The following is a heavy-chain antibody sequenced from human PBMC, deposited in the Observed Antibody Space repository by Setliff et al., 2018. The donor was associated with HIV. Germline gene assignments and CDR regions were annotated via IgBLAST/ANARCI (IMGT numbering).Heavy chain of an antibody. CDR2: MNHSEH. Sequence: PSETLSLTCAVYGGSFSGYSWTWIRQSPGKGLEWIGEMNHSEHYYNPTLKSRVTISMDTSKNQFSLELSSVTAADTALYYRARTITTFGVIGRGGRMDVWGKGTTVTVSS. D-gene: IGHD3-3*01. J-gene: IGHJ6*04. V-gene: IGHV4-34*01. CDR1: GGSFSGYS. CDR3: ARTITTFGVIGRGGRMDV.